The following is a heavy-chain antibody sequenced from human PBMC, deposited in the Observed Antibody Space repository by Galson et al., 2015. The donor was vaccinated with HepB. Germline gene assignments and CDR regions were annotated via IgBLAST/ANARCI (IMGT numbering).Heavy chain of an antibody. D-gene: IGHD6-19*01. V-gene: IGHV3-21*01. J-gene: IGHJ4*02. Sequence: SLRLSCAASGFTFSSYSMNWVRQAPGKGLEWVSSISSSSSYIYYADSVKGRFTISRDNAKNSLYLQMNSLRAEDTAVYYCAREGRIAVAGFDYWGQGTLVTVSS. CDR3: AREGRIAVAGFDY. CDR2: ISSSSSYI. CDR1: GFTFSSYS.